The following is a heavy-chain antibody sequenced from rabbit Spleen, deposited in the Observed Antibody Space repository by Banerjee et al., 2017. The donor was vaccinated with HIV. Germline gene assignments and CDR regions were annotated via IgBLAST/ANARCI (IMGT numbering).Heavy chain of an antibody. Sequence: QEQLEESGGDLVKPEGSLKLSCTASGFSFSNKAVMCWVRQAPGKGLEWIACIYGGSIGDTYYANWAKGRFAISKTSSTTVTLQMTSLTAADTATYFCARGGPSSNNLFDLWGQRTLVTVS. CDR2: IYGGSIGDT. J-gene: IGHJ4*01. CDR3: ARGGPSSNNLFDL. CDR1: GFSFSNKAV. V-gene: IGHV1S45*01. D-gene: IGHD1-1*01.